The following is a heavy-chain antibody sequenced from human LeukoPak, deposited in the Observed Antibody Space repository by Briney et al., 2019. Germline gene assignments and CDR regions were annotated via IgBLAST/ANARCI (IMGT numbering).Heavy chain of an antibody. CDR3: ARGYCSSTSCMGWFDP. D-gene: IGHD2-2*01. J-gene: IGHJ5*02. CDR1: GYTFTGYY. CDR2: INPNSGDT. V-gene: IGHV1-2*02. Sequence: ASVKVSCKASGYTFTGYYIHWVRQAPGQGLEWMGWINPNSGDTNYAQKFQGRVTMTRDTSISTAYMELSRLRSDDTAVYYCARGYCSSTSCMGWFDPWGQGTLVTVSS.